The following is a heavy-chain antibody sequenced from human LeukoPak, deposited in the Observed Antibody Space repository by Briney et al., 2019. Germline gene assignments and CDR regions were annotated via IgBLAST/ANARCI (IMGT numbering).Heavy chain of an antibody. CDR3: AKAGVISGWDY. D-gene: IGHD3-3*02. V-gene: IGHV3-23*01. CDR1: GFTLSNYP. Sequence: GGSLRLSCAGSGFTLSNYPMGWVRQAPVKGLEWLSAIGEEKSGSWTKSADSVKGRFTISRDNSENTLYLQMDSLTVEDTAVYYCAKAGVISGWDYWGQGVLVTVSS. CDR2: IGEEKSGSWT. J-gene: IGHJ4*02.